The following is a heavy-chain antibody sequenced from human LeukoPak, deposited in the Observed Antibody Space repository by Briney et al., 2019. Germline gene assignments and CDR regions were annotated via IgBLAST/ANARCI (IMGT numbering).Heavy chain of an antibody. V-gene: IGHV4-30-2*01. Sequence: PSQTLSLTCTVSGGSISRGGYYWSWIRQPPGKGLEWIGYIYHSGSTYYNPSLKSRVTISVDKSKNQFSLKLNSVTAADTAVYYCARESYSTLGYYFDYWGQGTLVTVSS. CDR1: GGSISRGGYY. CDR3: ARESYSTLGYYFDY. D-gene: IGHD7-27*01. J-gene: IGHJ4*02. CDR2: IYHSGST.